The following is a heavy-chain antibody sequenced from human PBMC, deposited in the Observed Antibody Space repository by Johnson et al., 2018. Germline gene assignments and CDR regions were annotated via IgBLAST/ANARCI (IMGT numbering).Heavy chain of an antibody. CDR1: GFTFSTYA. V-gene: IGHV3-30-3*01. CDR2: ISYDGSKK. Sequence: QVQLVQSGGGVVQPGRSLRLSCAASGFTFSTYAMHWVRQAPGKGLEWVAVISYDGSKKYYADSVKGRFPISRDNSKNTLFLQMNSLRAEDRAEYYCAREIAAASLTAQGGWGKGTTVTVSS. CDR3: AREIAAASLTAQGG. D-gene: IGHD6-13*01. J-gene: IGHJ6*04.